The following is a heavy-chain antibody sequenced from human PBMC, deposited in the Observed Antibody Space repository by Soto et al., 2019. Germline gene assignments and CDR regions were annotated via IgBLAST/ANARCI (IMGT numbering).Heavy chain of an antibody. J-gene: IGHJ5*02. V-gene: IGHV1-69*06. Sequence: QVQLVQSGAEVKKPGSSVKVSCKASGGTFSSYAISWVRQAPGQGLEWMGGIIPIFGTANYAQKFQGRVTITADKSTSTAYMELSSLRSEDTAVYYCAYIAAAGYDITNWFDPWGQGTLVTVSS. CDR2: IIPIFGTA. D-gene: IGHD6-13*01. CDR1: GGTFSSYA. CDR3: AYIAAAGYDITNWFDP.